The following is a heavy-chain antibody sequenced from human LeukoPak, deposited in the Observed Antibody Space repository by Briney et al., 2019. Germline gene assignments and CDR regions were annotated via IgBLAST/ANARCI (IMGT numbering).Heavy chain of an antibody. CDR2: IYTSGST. Sequence: ASETLSLTCTVSGGSISSGSYYGSWLRQPAGKGLECMGRIYTSGSTNYTPSLNSRVTISVDTSKNQFSLKLSSVTAADTAVYYCARDGRWGYDYWGQGTLVTVSS. V-gene: IGHV4-61*02. J-gene: IGHJ4*02. CDR1: GGSISSGSYY. CDR3: ARDGRWGYDY. D-gene: IGHD5-24*01.